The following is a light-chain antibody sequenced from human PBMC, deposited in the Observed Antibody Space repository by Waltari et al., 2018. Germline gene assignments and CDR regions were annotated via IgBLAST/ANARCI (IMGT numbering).Light chain of an antibody. CDR2: EDT. CDR3: YSSDSTGLRV. V-gene: IGLV3-10*01. J-gene: IGLJ1*01. Sequence: YELTQPPSLSLSPGQTARITCSGHALPIKYAYWFQQKSGQAPRLVMYEDTKRPSGIPERFSGSSSGTVATLTITGAQVDDEADYYCYSSDSTGLRVFGGGTTVVVL. CDR1: ALPIKY.